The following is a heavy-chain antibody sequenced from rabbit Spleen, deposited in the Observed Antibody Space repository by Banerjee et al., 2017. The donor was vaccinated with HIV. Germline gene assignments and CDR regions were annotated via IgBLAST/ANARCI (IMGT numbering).Heavy chain of an antibody. CDR2: IDTGSSAFT. CDR3: ARDTSSSFSSYGMDL. D-gene: IGHD1-1*01. CDR1: GVSFSGNSY. J-gene: IGHJ6*01. V-gene: IGHV1S45*01. Sequence: QEQLVESGGGLVQPEGSLTLTCTASGVSFSGNSYMCWVRQAPGKGLEWIACIDTGSSAFTYFASWAKGRFTISKTSSTTVTLHMTSLTAADTATYFCARDTSSSFSSYGMDLWGPGTLVTVS.